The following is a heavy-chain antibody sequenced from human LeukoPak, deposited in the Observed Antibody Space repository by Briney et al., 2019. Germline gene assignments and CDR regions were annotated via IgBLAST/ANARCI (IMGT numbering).Heavy chain of an antibody. Sequence: GGSLRLSCAASGFAFSSYGMHWVRQAPGKGLEWVAVIWYDGSNKCYADSVKGRFTISRDNSKNTLSLQMNSLRAEDTAVYYCARDERWGAARPDAFDIWGQGTMVTVSS. CDR3: ARDERWGAARPDAFDI. CDR1: GFAFSSYG. CDR2: IWYDGSNK. J-gene: IGHJ3*02. V-gene: IGHV3-33*01. D-gene: IGHD6-6*01.